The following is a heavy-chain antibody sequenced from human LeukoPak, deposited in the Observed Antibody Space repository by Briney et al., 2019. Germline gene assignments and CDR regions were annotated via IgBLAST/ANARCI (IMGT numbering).Heavy chain of an antibody. CDR2: IWYDGSNK. J-gene: IGHJ4*02. CDR1: GFTFSSYG. CDR3: AKELNFGMAGWVFDY. D-gene: IGHD1-14*01. Sequence: PGGSLRLSCAASGFTFSSYGMHWVRQAPGKGLEWVAVIWYDGSNKYYADSVKGRFTISRDNSKNTLYLQMNSLRAEDTAVYYCAKELNFGMAGWVFDYWGQGTLVTVSS. V-gene: IGHV3-33*06.